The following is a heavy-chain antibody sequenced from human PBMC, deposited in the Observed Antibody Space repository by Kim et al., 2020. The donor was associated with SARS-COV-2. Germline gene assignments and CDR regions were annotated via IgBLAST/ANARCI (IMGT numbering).Heavy chain of an antibody. Sequence: GGSLRLSCAASGFTFDDYAMHWVRQAPGKGLEWVSGISWNSGSIGYADSVKGRFTISRDNAKNSLYLQMNSLRAEDTALYYCAKDGSSGYRPRYYFDYWGQGTLDTVSS. CDR3: AKDGSSGYRPRYYFDY. CDR1: GFTFDDYA. V-gene: IGHV3-9*01. J-gene: IGHJ4*02. CDR2: ISWNSGSI. D-gene: IGHD3-22*01.